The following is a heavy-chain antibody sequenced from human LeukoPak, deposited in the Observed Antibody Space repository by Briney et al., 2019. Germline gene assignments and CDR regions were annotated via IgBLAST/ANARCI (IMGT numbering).Heavy chain of an antibody. CDR2: INPNSGGR. Sequence: GASVKVSCKASGGTFSSYAISWVRQAPGQGLEWMGWINPNSGGRRYAQNFQGRVTMTRDTSISTAYMELSSLRSDDTAVYYCVRNYYDRSGDAFDIWGQGTMVTVSS. CDR3: VRNYYDRSGDAFDI. D-gene: IGHD3-22*01. V-gene: IGHV1-2*02. J-gene: IGHJ3*02. CDR1: GGTFSSYA.